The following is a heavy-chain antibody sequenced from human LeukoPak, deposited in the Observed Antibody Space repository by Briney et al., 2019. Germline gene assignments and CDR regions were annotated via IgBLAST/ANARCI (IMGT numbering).Heavy chain of an antibody. CDR1: GYRFSTYW. J-gene: IGHJ3*01. V-gene: IGHV5-51*01. Sequence: GESLKISCKGSGYRFSTYWIGWVRQMPGKGLEWMGIIYPGDSDTRYGPSFQGQVIISADKSITTAYLQWSSLKASDTAMYYCARHLGMVGATRDAFDLWGQGTMVTVSS. CDR3: ARHLGMVGATRDAFDL. CDR2: IYPGDSDT. D-gene: IGHD1-26*01.